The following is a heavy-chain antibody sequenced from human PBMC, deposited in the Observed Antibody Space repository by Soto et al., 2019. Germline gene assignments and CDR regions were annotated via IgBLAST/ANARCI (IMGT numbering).Heavy chain of an antibody. CDR2: IIPVFGTP. CDR1: GGSLSNFG. V-gene: IGHV1-69*12. CDR3: ASGDATKIVVTTYYAMDV. Sequence: QVQLVQSGAEVKKPGSSVKVSCTASGGSLSNFGISWVRQAPGQGLEWMGAIIPVFGTPNYAQKFQDRVTINADESTTTVYMEVRSLTSEDTAVYSCASGDATKIVVTTYYAMDVWGQGTTVTVSS. D-gene: IGHD3-22*01. J-gene: IGHJ6*02.